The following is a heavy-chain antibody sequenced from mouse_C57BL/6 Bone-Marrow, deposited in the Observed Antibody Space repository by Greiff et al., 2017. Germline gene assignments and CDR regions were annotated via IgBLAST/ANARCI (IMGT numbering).Heavy chain of an antibody. D-gene: IGHD2-3*01. Sequence: VKLQESGAELARPGASVKLSCKASGYTFTSYGISWVKQRTGQGLEWIGEIYPRSGNTYYNEKFKGKATLTADKSSSTAYMELRSLTSEDSAVYFCARGDDGGAYWGQGTLVTVSA. CDR3: ARGDDGGAY. V-gene: IGHV1-81*01. CDR1: GYTFTSYG. J-gene: IGHJ3*01. CDR2: IYPRSGNT.